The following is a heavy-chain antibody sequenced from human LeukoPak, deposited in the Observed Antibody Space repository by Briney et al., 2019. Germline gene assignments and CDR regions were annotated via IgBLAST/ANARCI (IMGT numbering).Heavy chain of an antibody. CDR2: IKGDGSEK. V-gene: IGHV3-7*01. Sequence: GGSLRLSCAASGFTFSSYWMSWVRLAPGKGLEWVANIKGDGSEKWYADSVKGRFTISRDNAQNSVHLQMNSLRAEDAAVYHCARDEYRSRWLHPWGQGTLVTVTS. J-gene: IGHJ5*02. CDR1: GFTFSSYW. D-gene: IGHD5-24*01. CDR3: ARDEYRSRWLHP.